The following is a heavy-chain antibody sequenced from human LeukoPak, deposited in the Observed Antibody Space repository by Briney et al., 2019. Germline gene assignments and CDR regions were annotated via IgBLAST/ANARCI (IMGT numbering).Heavy chain of an antibody. CDR3: ARGSPPRRNYDSRGYYSYYFDY. J-gene: IGHJ4*02. D-gene: IGHD3-22*01. CDR2: INPSGGST. CDR1: GYTFTSYY. Sequence: ASVKVSCKASGYTFTSYYMHWVRQAPGQGLEWMGIINPSGGSTSYAQKFQGRVTMTRDMSTSTVYMELSSLRSEDTAVYYCARGSPPRRNYDSRGYYSYYFDYWGQGTQVTVSS. V-gene: IGHV1-46*01.